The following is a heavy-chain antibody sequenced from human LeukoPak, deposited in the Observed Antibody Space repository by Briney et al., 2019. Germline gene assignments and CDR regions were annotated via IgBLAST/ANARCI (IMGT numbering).Heavy chain of an antibody. J-gene: IGHJ4*02. V-gene: IGHV1-69*01. CDR3: ARPFSGDSSSWYV. Sequence: GSSVKVSCKASGGTFSSYAISWVRQAPRQGLEWMGGIIPIFGTANCAQKFQGRVTITADESTSTAYMELSSLRSEDTAVYYCARPFSGDSSSWYVWGQGTPVTVSS. CDR1: GGTFSSYA. D-gene: IGHD6-13*01. CDR2: IIPIFGTA.